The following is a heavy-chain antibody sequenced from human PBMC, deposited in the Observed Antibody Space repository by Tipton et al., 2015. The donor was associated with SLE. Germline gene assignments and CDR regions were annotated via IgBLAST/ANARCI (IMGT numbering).Heavy chain of an antibody. CDR3: ARDLAYCSSTSCFDYFDY. Sequence: TLSLTCTVSGGSISSGSYYWSWIRQPAGKGLEWIGRIYTSGSTNYNPSLKSRVTISVDTANNQFSRKLTSVTAADTAVYYCARDLAYCSSTSCFDYFDYWGQGTLVTVSS. V-gene: IGHV4-61*02. J-gene: IGHJ4*02. CDR1: GGSISSGSYY. D-gene: IGHD2-2*01. CDR2: IYTSGST.